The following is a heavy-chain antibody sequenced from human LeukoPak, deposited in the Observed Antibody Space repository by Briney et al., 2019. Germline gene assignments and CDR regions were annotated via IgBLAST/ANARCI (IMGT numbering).Heavy chain of an antibody. CDR1: GFTFDDYA. CDR3: AKVYGSGSYYPFDY. Sequence: GRSLRLSCAASGFTFDDYAMHWVRQAPGKGLEWVSGISLNSGIIGYADSVNGRFTISRDNAKNSLYLQMNSLRDEDTALYYCAKVYGSGSYYPFDYWGQGTLVTVSS. CDR2: ISLNSGII. J-gene: IGHJ4*02. D-gene: IGHD3-10*01. V-gene: IGHV3-9*01.